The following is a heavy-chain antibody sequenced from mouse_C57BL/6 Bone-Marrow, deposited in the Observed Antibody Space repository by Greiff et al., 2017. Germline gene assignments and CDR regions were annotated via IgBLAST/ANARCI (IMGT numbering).Heavy chain of an antibody. D-gene: IGHD1-1*01. CDR1: GYTFTEYT. J-gene: IGHJ2*01. Sequence: VNLVESGAELVKPGASVKLSCKASGYTFTEYTIHWVKQRSGQGLEWIGWFYPGSGSIKYNEKFKDKATLTADKSSSTVYMELSRLTSEDYAVYFCARHEGGAPITTVPFDYWGQGTTLTVSS. V-gene: IGHV1-62-2*01. CDR2: FYPGSGSI. CDR3: ARHEGGAPITTVPFDY.